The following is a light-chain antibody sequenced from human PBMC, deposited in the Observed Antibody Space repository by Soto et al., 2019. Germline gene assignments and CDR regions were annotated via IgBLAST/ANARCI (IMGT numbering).Light chain of an antibody. V-gene: IGKV3-20*01. CDR2: AAS. CDR1: QDFGSNY. J-gene: IGKJ1*01. CDR3: QQYGTSPWT. Sequence: EIVLTQSPGTLSLSPGGRATLSCRASQDFGSNYLAWYQQKPGQAPRLLIYAASRRATGIADRFRGSGSGTDFTLTISRLEPEDFAVYYCQQYGTSPWTFGKGTKVEIK.